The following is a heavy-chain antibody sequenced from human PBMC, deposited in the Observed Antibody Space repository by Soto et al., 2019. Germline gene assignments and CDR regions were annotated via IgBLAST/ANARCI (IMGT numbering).Heavy chain of an antibody. CDR1: GYTFSSHG. Sequence: QVQLVQSGAEVRKPGASVKVSCKASGYTFSSHGIIWVRQAPGQGLEWMGGISGYIGNAKYAQRFQGRVTMTTDTATSTVYMDLRSLGSDDSAVYYCAREGSYGWYDCWGQGTLVTVSS. V-gene: IGHV1-18*01. CDR3: AREGSYGWYDC. J-gene: IGHJ5*01. D-gene: IGHD2-15*01. CDR2: ISGYIGNA.